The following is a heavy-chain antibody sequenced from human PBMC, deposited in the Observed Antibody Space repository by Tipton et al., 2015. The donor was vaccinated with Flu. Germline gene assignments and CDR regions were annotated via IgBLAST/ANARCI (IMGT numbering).Heavy chain of an antibody. CDR3: ARRGYTTGWYWFDP. CDR2: IYPGDSDA. V-gene: IGHV5-51*03. CDR1: GYNFTTSW. J-gene: IGHJ5*02. Sequence: QLVQSRAEVKKPGESLKISCKGSGYNFTTSWIAWVRQMPGKGLEWMGIIYPGDSDARYRPSFQGQVTFSVDKSISTAYLQWSSLKASDTAIYYCARRGYTTGWYWFDPWGQGTLVTVSS. D-gene: IGHD6-19*01.